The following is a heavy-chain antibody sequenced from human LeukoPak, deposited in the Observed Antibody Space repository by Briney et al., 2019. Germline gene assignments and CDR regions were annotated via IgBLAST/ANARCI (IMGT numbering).Heavy chain of an antibody. D-gene: IGHD6-13*01. CDR3: ARWAIAAAGMGENYYYYMDV. V-gene: IGHV4-39*07. CDR2: IYYSGST. J-gene: IGHJ6*03. Sequence: ASETLSLTCTVSGGSISSSSYYWGWIRQPPGKGLEWIGSIYYSGSTYYNPSLKSRVTISVDTSKNQFSLKLSSVTAADTAVCYCARWAIAAAGMGENYYYYMDVWGKGTTVTVSS. CDR1: GGSISSSSYY.